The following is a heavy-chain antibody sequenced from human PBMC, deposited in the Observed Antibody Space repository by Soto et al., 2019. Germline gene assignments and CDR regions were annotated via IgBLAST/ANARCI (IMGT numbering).Heavy chain of an antibody. J-gene: IGHJ4*02. CDR1: GYTFTGYY. V-gene: IGHV1-2*04. D-gene: IGHD4-17*01. CDR3: ARPATYGDYQDYYFDY. Sequence: ASVKVSCKASGYTFTGYYMHWVRQAPGQGLEWMGWINPNSSGTNYAQKFQGWFTMTRDTSISTAYMELSRLRSDDTALYYCARPATYGDYQDYYFDYWGQGTLVTVSS. CDR2: INPNSSGT.